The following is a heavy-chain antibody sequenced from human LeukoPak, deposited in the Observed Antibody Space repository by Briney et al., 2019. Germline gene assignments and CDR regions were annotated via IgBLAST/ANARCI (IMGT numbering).Heavy chain of an antibody. J-gene: IGHJ4*02. CDR2: ISSTSSTI. V-gene: IGHV3-48*04. CDR3: ARDLYGGNGFDY. Sequence: GGSLRLSCAASGFTFSSYSMNWVRQAPGKGLEWVSDISSTSSTIYYADFVKGRFTISRDNAKNSLYLQMNSLRAEDTAVYYCARDLYGGNGFDYWGQGTLVTVSS. CDR1: GFTFSSYS. D-gene: IGHD4-23*01.